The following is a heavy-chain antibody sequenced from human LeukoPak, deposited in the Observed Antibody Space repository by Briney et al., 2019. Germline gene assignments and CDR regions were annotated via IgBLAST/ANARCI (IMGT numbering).Heavy chain of an antibody. CDR2: INHSGST. Sequence: SETLSLTCAVYGGSFSSYYWTWIRQPPGKGLEWIGEINHSGSTNYNPSLKSRVTISVDTSKHQLSLKLSSVTAADTAVYYCASGPLGGSYYPHFDYWGQGTLVTVSS. CDR3: ASGPLGGSYYPHFDY. D-gene: IGHD1-26*01. V-gene: IGHV4-34*01. J-gene: IGHJ4*02. CDR1: GGSFSSYY.